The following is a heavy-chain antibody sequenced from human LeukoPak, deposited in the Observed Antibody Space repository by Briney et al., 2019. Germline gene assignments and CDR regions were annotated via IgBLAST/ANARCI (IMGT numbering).Heavy chain of an antibody. Sequence: PGGSLRLSCAASGFTFSSYEMNWVRQAPGKGLEWVSAISINANSIYYADSVKGRFTISRDDSKNTLYLQMNSLRDEDTAVYYCAKDHGDSSGYHPWYYFDYWGQGTLVSVSS. J-gene: IGHJ4*02. D-gene: IGHD3-22*01. CDR3: AKDHGDSSGYHPWYYFDY. CDR2: ISINANSI. CDR1: GFTFSSYE. V-gene: IGHV3-23*01.